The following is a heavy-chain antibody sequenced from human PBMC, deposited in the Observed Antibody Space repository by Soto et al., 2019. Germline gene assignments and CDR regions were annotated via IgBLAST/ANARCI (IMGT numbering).Heavy chain of an antibody. CDR3: ARVGDYDDYYYYGMDV. Sequence: EVQLVESGGGLVQPGGSLRLSCAASGFTFSSYWMSWVRQAPGKGLEWVANIKQDGREKYYVDSVKGRFTISRVNAKNAPDLQMNSLRADDTAVYYCARVGDYDDYYYYGMDVWGQGTTVTVSS. J-gene: IGHJ6*02. V-gene: IGHV3-7*05. CDR2: IKQDGREK. D-gene: IGHD4-17*01. CDR1: GFTFSSYW.